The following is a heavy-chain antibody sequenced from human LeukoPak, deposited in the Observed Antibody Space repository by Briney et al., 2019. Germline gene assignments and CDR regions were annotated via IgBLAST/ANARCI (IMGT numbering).Heavy chain of an antibody. Sequence: GGSLRLSCAASGFTFSSYWMSWVRQAPGKGLEWVANIKQDGSEKYYVDSVKGRFTISRDNAKNSLYLQMNSLRAEDTAVYYCARDLSSEYGSGSYSDYYYGMDVWGQGTTVTVSS. V-gene: IGHV3-7*03. J-gene: IGHJ6*02. CDR3: ARDLSSEYGSGSYSDYYYGMDV. CDR1: GFTFSSYW. CDR2: IKQDGSEK. D-gene: IGHD3-10*01.